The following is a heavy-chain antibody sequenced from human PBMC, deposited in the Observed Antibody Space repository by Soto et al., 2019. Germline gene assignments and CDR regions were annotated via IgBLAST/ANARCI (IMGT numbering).Heavy chain of an antibody. CDR1: GFTFSSYA. CDR3: ARDSVSGDFANFDY. J-gene: IGHJ4*02. V-gene: IGHV3-30-3*01. Sequence: PGGSLRLSCAASGFTFSSYAMHWVRQAPGKGLEWVAVISYDGSNKYYADSVKGRFTISRDNSKNTLYLQMNSLRAEDTAVYYCARDSVSGDFANFDYWGQGTLVTVSS. CDR2: ISYDGSNK. D-gene: IGHD4-17*01.